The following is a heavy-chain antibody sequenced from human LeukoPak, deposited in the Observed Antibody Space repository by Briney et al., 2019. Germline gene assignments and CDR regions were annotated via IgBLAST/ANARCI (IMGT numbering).Heavy chain of an antibody. CDR1: GGSFSGYY. J-gene: IGHJ4*02. Sequence: PSETLSLTCAVYGGSFSGYYWSWIRQPPGKGLEWIGEINHSGSTKYNPSLKSRVTISVDTSKNQFSLKLTSVTAADTAVYYCAAVPESYYTVYYFNYWGQGTLVTVSS. CDR2: INHSGST. V-gene: IGHV4-34*01. CDR3: AAVPESYYTVYYFNY. D-gene: IGHD3-10*01.